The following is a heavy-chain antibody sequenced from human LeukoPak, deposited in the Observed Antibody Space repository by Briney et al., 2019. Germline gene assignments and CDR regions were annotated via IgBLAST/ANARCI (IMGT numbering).Heavy chain of an antibody. CDR2: IYYSGST. D-gene: IGHD1-1*01. Sequence: SETLSLTCTVSGGSISSYYWSWIRQPPGKGLEWIGYIYYSGSTYYNPSLKSRVTISVDTSKNQFSLKLSSVTAADTAVYYCARVRPQAFDIWGQGTMVTVSS. CDR3: ARVRPQAFDI. CDR1: GGSISSYY. J-gene: IGHJ3*02. V-gene: IGHV4-59*12.